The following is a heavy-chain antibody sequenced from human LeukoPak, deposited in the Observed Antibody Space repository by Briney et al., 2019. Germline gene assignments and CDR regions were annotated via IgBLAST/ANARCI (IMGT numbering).Heavy chain of an antibody. D-gene: IGHD3-3*01. J-gene: IGHJ4*02. V-gene: IGHV3-23*01. Sequence: GGSLRLSCAASGFTFSSYAMSWVRQTPGKGLEWVSSISGPGDHTYYADSVKGRFTISRDNSENALYLQMNSLRADDTAVYYCAKDRITIFGVVMDQWGQGTLVTVSS. CDR1: GFTFSSYA. CDR3: AKDRITIFGVVMDQ. CDR2: ISGPGDHT.